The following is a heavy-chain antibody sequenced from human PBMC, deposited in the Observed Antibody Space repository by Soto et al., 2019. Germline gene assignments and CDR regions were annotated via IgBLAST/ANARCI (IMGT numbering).Heavy chain of an antibody. J-gene: IGHJ4*02. Sequence: EVQLVESGGGLVQPGGSLRLSCAASGFTFSSYWMSWVRQAPGKGLEWVANIKQDGSEKYYVDSVKGRFTISRDNAKNSLYLQMNSLRAEDTAVYYCARDASWVEQWLTDYWGQGTLVTVSS. CDR1: GFTFSSYW. CDR2: IKQDGSEK. CDR3: ARDASWVEQWLTDY. V-gene: IGHV3-7*01. D-gene: IGHD3-22*01.